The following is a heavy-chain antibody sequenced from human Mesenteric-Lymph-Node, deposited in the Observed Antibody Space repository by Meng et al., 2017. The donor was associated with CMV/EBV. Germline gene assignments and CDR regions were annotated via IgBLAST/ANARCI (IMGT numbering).Heavy chain of an antibody. V-gene: IGHV3-7*01. J-gene: IGHJ1*01. D-gene: IGHD6-19*01. CDR3: GYSSGWYTDH. Sequence: GGSLRLSCASSGLTFSTFWMSWFRQAPGKGLEWVANMNQDASEKFYVDSVKGRFAISRDNAKNSMYLQMNSLRVEDTAVYYCGYSSGWYTDHWGQGTLVTVSS. CDR1: GLTFSTFW. CDR2: MNQDASEK.